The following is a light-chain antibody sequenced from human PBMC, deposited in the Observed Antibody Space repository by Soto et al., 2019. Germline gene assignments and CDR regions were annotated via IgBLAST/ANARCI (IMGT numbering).Light chain of an antibody. CDR1: ESVGSH. CDR3: QQYDNWPPWT. Sequence: DTVMTQSPATLSVSPGETATLSCRASESVGSHLAWYQQKPGQAPRLLIYGVSTRATGIPARFRGSGSETEFTLTISSLQSEDFSVYYCQQYDNWPPWTFRQGTKVDIK. V-gene: IGKV3-15*01. CDR2: GVS. J-gene: IGKJ1*01.